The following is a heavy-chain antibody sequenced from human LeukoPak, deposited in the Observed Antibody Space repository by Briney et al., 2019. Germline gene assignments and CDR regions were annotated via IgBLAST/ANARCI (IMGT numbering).Heavy chain of an antibody. V-gene: IGHV3-53*01. Sequence: GGSLRLSCAASGFTVSSNFMSWVRQAPGKGLEWVSVIYSSGDTYYADSVEGRFTISRDNSKNTLYLQMNSLRAEDTAVYYCARDSYYGSGSYYRYTFDYWGQGTLVTVSS. CDR1: GFTVSSNF. CDR2: IYSSGDT. CDR3: ARDSYYGSGSYYRYTFDY. D-gene: IGHD3-10*01. J-gene: IGHJ4*02.